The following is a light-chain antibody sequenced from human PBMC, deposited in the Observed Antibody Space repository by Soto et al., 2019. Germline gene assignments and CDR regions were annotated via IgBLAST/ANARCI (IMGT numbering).Light chain of an antibody. V-gene: IGKV3-15*01. J-gene: IGKJ1*01. Sequence: EIVITQSPATLSVSPGGRATLSCRASQSISDTLAWYQQKPGQAPRLLIHGASTRATGFPARFSGSGSGTEFTLTISSLQSEDFAVDYCQQYNNWTWTFGQGTKVDIK. CDR3: QQYNNWTWT. CDR2: GAS. CDR1: QSISDT.